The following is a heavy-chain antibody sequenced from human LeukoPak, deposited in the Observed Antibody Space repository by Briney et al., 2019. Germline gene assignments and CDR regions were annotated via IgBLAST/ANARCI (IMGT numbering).Heavy chain of an antibody. Sequence: PSETLSLTCTVSGGSISSYYWSWIRQPPGKGLEWIGYIYYSGSTNYNPSLKSRVTISVDTSKNQSSLKLSSVTAADTAVYYCARLASYNWFDPWGQGTLVTVSS. CDR1: GGSISSYY. CDR3: ARLASYNWFDP. J-gene: IGHJ5*02. CDR2: IYYSGST. D-gene: IGHD3-10*01. V-gene: IGHV4-59*08.